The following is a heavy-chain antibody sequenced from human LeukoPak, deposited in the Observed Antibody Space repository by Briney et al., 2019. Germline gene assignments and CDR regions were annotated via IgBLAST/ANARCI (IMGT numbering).Heavy chain of an antibody. V-gene: IGHV4-4*07. Sequence: PSETLSLTCTVSGGSISSYYWSWSRQTAGKGLEWIGRIYTSGSTNYNPSLKSRVTMSVDTSKNQFSLKLSSATAADTAVYYCARDRAGTIRGGMDVWGQGTTVTVSS. J-gene: IGHJ6*02. CDR2: IYTSGST. CDR3: ARDRAGTIRGGMDV. CDR1: GGSISSYY. D-gene: IGHD1-7*01.